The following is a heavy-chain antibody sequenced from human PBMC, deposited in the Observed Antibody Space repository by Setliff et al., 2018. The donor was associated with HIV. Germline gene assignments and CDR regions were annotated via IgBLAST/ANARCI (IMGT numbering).Heavy chain of an antibody. D-gene: IGHD6-6*01. CDR3: ASGYSSSSPRRDY. Sequence: GVLRLSCAASGFTFSSYMMNWVRQAPGKGLEWVSGISDSGGSTYYADSVKGRFTISRDNSKNTLNLQMNSLRAEDTAVYYCASGYSSSSPRRDYWGQGTLVTVSS. CDR1: GFTFSSYM. CDR2: ISDSGGST. J-gene: IGHJ4*02. V-gene: IGHV3-23*01.